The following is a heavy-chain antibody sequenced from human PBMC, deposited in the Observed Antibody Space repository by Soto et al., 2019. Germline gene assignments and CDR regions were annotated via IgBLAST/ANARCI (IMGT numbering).Heavy chain of an antibody. V-gene: IGHV3-30*18. D-gene: IGHD3-16*02. CDR2: IAHDGSIT. J-gene: IGHJ5*02. Sequence: QVQLVESGGGVVPPGRSLRLSCAASGFTFSNYGMHWVRQAPGKGLEWVAVIAHDGSITSYADSVKGRFTVSRDNAKNTVFLQMNSLRTEDTALYYCAKGGAYDYVWENNRYSVGVGPWGQGTPVSVSS. CDR1: GFTFSNYG. CDR3: AKGGAYDYVWENNRYSVGVGP.